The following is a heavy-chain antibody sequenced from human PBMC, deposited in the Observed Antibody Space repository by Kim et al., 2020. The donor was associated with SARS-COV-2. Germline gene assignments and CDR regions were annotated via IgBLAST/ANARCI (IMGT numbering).Heavy chain of an antibody. V-gene: IGHV4-34*01. CDR1: GGSFSGYY. CDR2: INHSGST. CDR3: ARYLWRQMYYFDY. D-gene: IGHD3-10*01. Sequence: SETLSLTCAVYGGSFSGYYWSWIRQPPGKGLEWIGEINHSGSTNYNPSLKSRVTISVDTSKNQFSLKLSSVTAADTAVYYCARYLWRQMYYFDYWGQGTLVTVSS. J-gene: IGHJ4*02.